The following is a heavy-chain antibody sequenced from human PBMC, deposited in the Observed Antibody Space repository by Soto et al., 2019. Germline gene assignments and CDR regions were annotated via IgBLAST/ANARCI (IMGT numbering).Heavy chain of an antibody. V-gene: IGHV3-23*01. D-gene: IGHD1-26*01. CDR2: ISGSGGST. J-gene: IGHJ6*02. CDR3: STDGGSDYHYYYGMDV. Sequence: EVQLLESGGGLVQPGGALRLSCAASGFTFSSYAMSWVRQAPGKGLEWVSAISGSGGSTYYVDSVKGRFTISRDNSKNTIYLHLNSLRADDTAVYYCSTDGGSDYHYYYGMDVWGQGTTVTVSS. CDR1: GFTFSSYA.